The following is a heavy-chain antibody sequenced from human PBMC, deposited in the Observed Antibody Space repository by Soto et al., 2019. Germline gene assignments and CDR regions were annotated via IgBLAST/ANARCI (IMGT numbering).Heavy chain of an antibody. CDR3: ARDNILGILYGGMDV. J-gene: IGHJ6*02. Sequence: QSLTCTVSGGSISSGDYYWSWIRQPPGKGLEWIGYIYYSGSTYYNPSLKSRVTISVDTSKNQFSLKLSSVTAADTAVYYCARDNILGILYGGMDVWGQGTTVTVSS. V-gene: IGHV4-30-4*01. D-gene: IGHD3-3*01. CDR2: IYYSGST. CDR1: GGSISSGDYY.